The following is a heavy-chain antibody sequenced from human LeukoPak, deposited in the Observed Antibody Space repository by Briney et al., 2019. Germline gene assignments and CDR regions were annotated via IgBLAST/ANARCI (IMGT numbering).Heavy chain of an antibody. Sequence: KSSETLSLTCTVSGGSISSSSYYWGWIRQPPGKGLEWIGSIYYSGSTNYNPSLKSRVTISVDTSKNQFSLKLSSVTAADTAVYYCARGGGRRTTVVIWSVISSGNWFDPWGQGTLVTVSS. D-gene: IGHD4-23*01. CDR2: IYYSGST. V-gene: IGHV4-39*07. J-gene: IGHJ5*02. CDR3: ARGGGRRTTVVIWSVISSGNWFDP. CDR1: GGSISSSSYY.